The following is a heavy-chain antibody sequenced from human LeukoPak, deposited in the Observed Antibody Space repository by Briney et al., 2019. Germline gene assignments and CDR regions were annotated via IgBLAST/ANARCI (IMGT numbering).Heavy chain of an antibody. CDR3: GRDPRRSGYSYWYLDL. D-gene: IGHD3-3*01. V-gene: IGHV4-59*01. Sequence: PSETLSLTCTVSLVSHRIYYWSCIRQPPGKGLEWIGYIYHSGSTNYNPSLKSRVTISVDTSMFKKQFSLKLSSVSSAAAAVYSWGRDPRRSGYSYWYLDLWGRGTLVTVSS. J-gene: IGHJ2*01. CDR1: LVSHRIYY. CDR2: IYHSGST.